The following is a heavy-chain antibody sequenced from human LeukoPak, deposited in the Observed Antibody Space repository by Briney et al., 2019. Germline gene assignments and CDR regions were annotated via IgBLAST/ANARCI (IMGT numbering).Heavy chain of an antibody. J-gene: IGHJ4*02. Sequence: PSETLSLTCTVSGGSFSSSSYYWSWIRQPPGKGLEWIGYIYYTGSTEYHPSLKSRVTISLDTSKNQFSMKLTSVTAADTAVYYCARVYQSAEYYFDYWGQGNLVSVSS. V-gene: IGHV4-61*01. D-gene: IGHD2-2*01. CDR2: IYYTGST. CDR1: GGSFSSSSYY. CDR3: ARVYQSAEYYFDY.